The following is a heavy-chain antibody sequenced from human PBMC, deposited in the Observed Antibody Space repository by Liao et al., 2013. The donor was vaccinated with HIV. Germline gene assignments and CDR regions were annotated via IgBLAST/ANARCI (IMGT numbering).Heavy chain of an antibody. CDR1: GGSISSYY. J-gene: IGHJ4*02. CDR2: IYSSGSP. D-gene: IGHD3-16*02. V-gene: IGHV4-4*07. Sequence: QVQVQESGPGLVKPSETLSLTCTVSGGSISSYYWSWIRQPAGKGLEWIGRIYSSGSPYYNPSLKRRVTISVDTSKNQFSLNLSSVTAADTALYYCARVAPLITFGGVIPYSFDYWGQGTLVTVSS. CDR3: ARVAPLITFGGVIPYSFDY.